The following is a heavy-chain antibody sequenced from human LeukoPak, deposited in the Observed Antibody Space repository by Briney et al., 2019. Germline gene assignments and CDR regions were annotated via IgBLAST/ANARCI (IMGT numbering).Heavy chain of an antibody. CDR1: GGSISSYY. V-gene: IGHV4-59*12. Sequence: PSETLSLTCIVSGGSISSYYWSWIRQPPGKGLEWIGYIYYSGSTNYNPSLKSRVTISVDTSKNQFSLKLSSVTAADTAVYYCARDRGYCSSTSCYNALDYWGQGTLVTVSS. CDR2: IYYSGST. J-gene: IGHJ4*02. D-gene: IGHD2-2*02. CDR3: ARDRGYCSSTSCYNALDY.